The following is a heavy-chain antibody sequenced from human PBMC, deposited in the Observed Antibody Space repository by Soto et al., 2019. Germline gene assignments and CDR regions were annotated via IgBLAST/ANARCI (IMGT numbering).Heavy chain of an antibody. Sequence: GGSLRLSCAASGFTFSSYAMHWVRQAPGKGLEWVAVISYDGSNKYYADSVKGRFTISRDNSKNTLYLQMNSLRAEDTAVYYCARVLVCLGDLSLPLDYWGQGTLVTVSS. CDR1: GFTFSSYA. D-gene: IGHD3-16*02. V-gene: IGHV3-30-3*01. CDR2: ISYDGSNK. CDR3: ARVLVCLGDLSLPLDY. J-gene: IGHJ4*02.